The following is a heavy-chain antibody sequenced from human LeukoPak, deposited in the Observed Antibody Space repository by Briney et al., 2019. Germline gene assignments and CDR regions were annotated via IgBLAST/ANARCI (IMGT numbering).Heavy chain of an antibody. Sequence: GRSLRLSCAASGFTFSNYGMHWVRQAPGKGLEWVADIWYDGSKKHHADSAKGRFTISRDNSKNTLNLQMNSLRVEDTAVYYCAAYYYDRSGYDLRFYWGQGTLVTVSS. V-gene: IGHV3-33*01. CDR3: AAYYYDRSGYDLRFY. D-gene: IGHD3-22*01. J-gene: IGHJ4*02. CDR2: IWYDGSKK. CDR1: GFTFSNYG.